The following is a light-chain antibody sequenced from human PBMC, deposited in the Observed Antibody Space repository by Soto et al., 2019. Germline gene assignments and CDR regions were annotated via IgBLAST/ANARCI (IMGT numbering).Light chain of an antibody. CDR1: ITDIGAYNY. V-gene: IGLV2-14*01. J-gene: IGLJ1*01. CDR2: GVS. CDR3: RSYTSSITPYV. Sequence: QSLLTQAASVSGSPGQSITISCTGTITDIGAYNYVSWYQQHPGKAPKLLIYGVSSRPSGVSNRFSGSKYGNAAYLTISGLQADDEAEYYCRSYTSSITPYVFGTGTKVTVL.